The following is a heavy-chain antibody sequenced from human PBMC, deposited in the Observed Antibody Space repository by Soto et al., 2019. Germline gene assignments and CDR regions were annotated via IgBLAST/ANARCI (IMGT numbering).Heavy chain of an antibody. J-gene: IGHJ4*02. V-gene: IGHV3-23*01. Sequence: GGSLRLSYAASGFTFSTYAMSWGRQAPGKGPEWVSATSASGGSTYYADSVKGRFTISRDNSKNTLYLRMNSLRAEDTAVYYCAKDPTELRFLEWLPNYFHFWGQGTQVTVSS. CDR3: AKDPTELRFLEWLPNYFHF. D-gene: IGHD3-3*01. CDR2: TSASGGST. CDR1: GFTFSTYA.